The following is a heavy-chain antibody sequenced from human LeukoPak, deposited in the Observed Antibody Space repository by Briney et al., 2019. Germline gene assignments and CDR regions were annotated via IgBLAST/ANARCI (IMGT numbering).Heavy chain of an antibody. V-gene: IGHV3-30-3*01. CDR1: GFTFSSYA. J-gene: IGHJ6*02. CDR2: ISHDGSNK. D-gene: IGHD3-3*01. CDR3: ARGRFLEWLTTYYYYYGMDV. Sequence: PGGSLRLSCAASGFTFSSYAMHWVRQAPGKGLEWVAVISHDGSNKYYADSVKGRFTISRDNSKNTLYLQMNSLRAEDTAVYYRARGRFLEWLTTYYYYYGMDVWGQGTTVTVSS.